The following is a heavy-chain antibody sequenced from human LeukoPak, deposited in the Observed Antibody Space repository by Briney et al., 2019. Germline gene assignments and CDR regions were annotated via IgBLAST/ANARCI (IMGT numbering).Heavy chain of an antibody. CDR1: GFTFSSYS. J-gene: IGHJ3*02. CDR2: ISSSSSYI. D-gene: IGHD5-24*01. V-gene: IGHV3-21*01. CDR3: ARDRGDGYILDAFDI. Sequence: GGSLRLSCAASGFTFSSYSMSWVRQAPGKGLEWVSSISSSSSYIYYADSVKGRFTISRDNAKNSLYLQMNSLRAEDTAVYYCARDRGDGYILDAFDIWGQGTMVTVSS.